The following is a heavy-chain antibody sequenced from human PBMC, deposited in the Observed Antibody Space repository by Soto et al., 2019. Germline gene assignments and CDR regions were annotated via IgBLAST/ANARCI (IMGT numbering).Heavy chain of an antibody. CDR1: GGTFSSYA. D-gene: IGHD5-12*01. J-gene: IGHJ5*02. Sequence: QVQLVQSGAEVKKPGSSVKVSCKASGGTFSSYAISWVRQAPGQGLEWMGGIIPIFGTANYAQKFQGRVTITADESTSTAYMELSGLRSEDTAVYYCARDIVAPARRNWFDPWGQGTLVTVSS. CDR3: ARDIVAPARRNWFDP. V-gene: IGHV1-69*01. CDR2: IIPIFGTA.